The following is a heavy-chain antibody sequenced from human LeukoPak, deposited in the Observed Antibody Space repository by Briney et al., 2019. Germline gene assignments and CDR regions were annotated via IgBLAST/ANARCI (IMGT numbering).Heavy chain of an antibody. CDR1: GGSISSGGYY. CDR2: IYYSGST. CDR3: ASGSYDILTGPYYFDY. D-gene: IGHD3-9*01. V-gene: IGHV4-31*03. J-gene: IGHJ4*02. Sequence: SETLSLTCTVSGGSISSGGYYWSWIRQHPGKGLEWIGYIYYSGSTYYNPSLKSRVTISVDTSKNQFSLKLSSVTAADTAVYYCASGSYDILTGPYYFDYWGQGTLVTVSS.